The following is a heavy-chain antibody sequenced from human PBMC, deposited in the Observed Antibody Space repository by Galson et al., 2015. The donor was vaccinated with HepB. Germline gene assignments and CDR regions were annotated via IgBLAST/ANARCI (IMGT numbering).Heavy chain of an antibody. D-gene: IGHD2/OR15-2a*01. CDR2: IKQDGSAE. J-gene: IGHJ6*02. Sequence: SLRLSCAASGFTFSYYWMTWVRQAPGKGLEWVANIKQDGSAESYVESGKGRFTIPRDNAQKSLYLQMNSLRAEDTAVYYCARTSNSWAHSHNMDVWGQGTTVTVSS. CDR3: ARTSNSWAHSHNMDV. CDR1: GFTFSYYW. V-gene: IGHV3-7*03.